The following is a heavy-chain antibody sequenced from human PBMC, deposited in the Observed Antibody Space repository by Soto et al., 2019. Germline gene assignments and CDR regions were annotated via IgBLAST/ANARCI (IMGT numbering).Heavy chain of an antibody. V-gene: IGHV4-39*01. J-gene: IGHJ4*02. CDR2: IYYSGST. Sequence: SETLSLTGTVTGDSSNNRSYYWGWILQPPGKGLEWIGSIYYSGSTYNNPSLKSRVSMSVDTSKNQFSLKLRSVTAADTALYYCARQRTSVVTQAYFDSWGQGSLVTVSS. D-gene: IGHD2-21*02. CDR3: ARQRTSVVTQAYFDS. CDR1: GDSSNNRSYY.